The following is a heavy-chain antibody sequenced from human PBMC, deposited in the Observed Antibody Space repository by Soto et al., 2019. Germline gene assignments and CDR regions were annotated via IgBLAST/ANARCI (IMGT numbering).Heavy chain of an antibody. CDR2: ISYDGSNK. D-gene: IGHD3-9*01. Sequence: QVQLVESGGGVVQPGRSLRLSCAASGFTFSSYGMHWVRQAPGKGLEWVAVISYDGSNKYYADSVKGRFTISRDNSKNTXYLQMNSLRAEDTAVYYCAKDLYDILTGYSDDAFDIWGQGTMVTVSS. CDR1: GFTFSSYG. CDR3: AKDLYDILTGYSDDAFDI. V-gene: IGHV3-30*18. J-gene: IGHJ3*02.